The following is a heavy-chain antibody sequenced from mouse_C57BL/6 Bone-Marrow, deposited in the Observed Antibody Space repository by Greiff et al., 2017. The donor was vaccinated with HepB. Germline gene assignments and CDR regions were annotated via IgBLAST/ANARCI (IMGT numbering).Heavy chain of an antibody. D-gene: IGHD1-1*01. Sequence: QVQLQQSGAELARPGASVKLSCKASGYTFTSYGISWVKQRTGQGLEWIGEIYPRSGNTYYHEKFKGKATLTADKSSSTAYMGLRSLTSEDSAVYFGARWGPYYYGSSCDYFDYWGQGTTLTVSS. CDR2: IYPRSGNT. J-gene: IGHJ2*01. V-gene: IGHV1-81*01. CDR3: ARWGPYYYGSSCDYFDY. CDR1: GYTFTSYG.